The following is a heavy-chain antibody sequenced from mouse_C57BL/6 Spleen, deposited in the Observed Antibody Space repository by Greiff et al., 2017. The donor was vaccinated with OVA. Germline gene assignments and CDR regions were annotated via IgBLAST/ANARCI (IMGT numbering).Heavy chain of an antibody. CDR2: ISSGGDYI. V-gene: IGHV5-9-1*02. CDR3: TRGRDVGFAY. D-gene: IGHD3-3*01. Sequence: EVKLVESGDGLVKPGGSLKLSCAASGFTFSSYAMSWVRQTPEKRLEWVAYISSGGDYIYYADTVKGRFTISRDNARNTLYLQMSSLKSEDTAMYYCTRGRDVGFAYWGQGTLVTVSA. CDR1: GFTFSSYA. J-gene: IGHJ3*01.